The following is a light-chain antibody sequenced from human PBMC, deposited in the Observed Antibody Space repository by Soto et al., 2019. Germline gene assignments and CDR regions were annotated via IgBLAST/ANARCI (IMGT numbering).Light chain of an antibody. Sequence: QSALTQPASVSGSPGQSITISCTGTSSDVGGYDYVSWYQQLPGKAPKLMIYDVNNRPSGVSNRFSGSKSGNTASLTISGLPAEDEADYYCSSYTGTSTFVFGGGTKLTVL. J-gene: IGLJ2*01. CDR2: DVN. CDR1: SSDVGGYDY. CDR3: SSYTGTSTFV. V-gene: IGLV2-14*01.